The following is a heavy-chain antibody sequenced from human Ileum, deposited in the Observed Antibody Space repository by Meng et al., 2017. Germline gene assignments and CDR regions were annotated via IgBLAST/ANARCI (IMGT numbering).Heavy chain of an antibody. Sequence: GESLKISCAASGLTFRNHGMHWVRQAPGKGLEWVAVIWYDGSKKYHSDSVKGRFTISRDNSKNTLYLQMNSLRAEDTAVYYCATEDHWSGSLNSDFGMNVWGQGNTV. J-gene: IGHJ6*01. CDR1: GLTFRNHG. V-gene: IGHV3-33*01. CDR2: IWYDGSKK. CDR3: ATEDHWSGSLNSDFGMNV. D-gene: IGHD3-3*01.